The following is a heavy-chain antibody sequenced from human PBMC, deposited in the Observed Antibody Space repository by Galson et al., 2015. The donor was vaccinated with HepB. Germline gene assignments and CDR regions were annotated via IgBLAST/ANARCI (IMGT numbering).Heavy chain of an antibody. CDR3: ATSDRSGGAVAAKGQLGY. D-gene: IGHD6-19*01. CDR1: GFTFSSYA. Sequence: SLRLSCAASGFTFSSYAMSWVRQAPGKRLEWVSAISGSGGSTYYADSVKGRFTISRDNSKNTLYLQMNSLRAEDTAVYYCATSDRSGGAVAAKGQLGYWGQGTLVTVSS. CDR2: ISGSGGST. V-gene: IGHV3-23*01. J-gene: IGHJ4*02.